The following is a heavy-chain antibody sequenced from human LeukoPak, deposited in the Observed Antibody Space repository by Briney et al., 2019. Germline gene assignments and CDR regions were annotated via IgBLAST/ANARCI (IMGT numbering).Heavy chain of an antibody. CDR3: ATGHSYGYDY. V-gene: IGHV3-74*01. D-gene: IGHD5-18*01. CDR2: VKGDGRTT. J-gene: IGHJ4*02. Sequence: SGGSLRLSCAASGLTFSDFWMHWVRQPPGKGLVWVALVKGDGRTTIYADSVKGRFTISRGNAKNTLYLQMNGLRADDSGVYYCATGHSYGYDYWGQGVLVTVSS. CDR1: GLTFSDFW.